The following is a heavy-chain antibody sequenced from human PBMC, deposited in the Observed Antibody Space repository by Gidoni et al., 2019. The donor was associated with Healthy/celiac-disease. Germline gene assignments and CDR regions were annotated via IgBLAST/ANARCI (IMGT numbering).Heavy chain of an antibody. J-gene: IGHJ4*02. Sequence: QVQLVQSGAEVKKPGASVKVSCKVSGYTLTELSMHWVRQAPGKGLEWMGGFDPEDGETIYAQKFQGRVTMTEDTSTDTAYMELSSLRSEDTAVYYCATATVGCSGGSCKLRGFDYWGQGTLVTVSS. CDR1: GYTLTELS. D-gene: IGHD2-15*01. CDR2: FDPEDGET. V-gene: IGHV1-24*01. CDR3: ATATVGCSGGSCKLRGFDY.